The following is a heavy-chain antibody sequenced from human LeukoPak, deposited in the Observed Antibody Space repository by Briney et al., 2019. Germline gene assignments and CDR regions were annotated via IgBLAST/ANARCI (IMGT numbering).Heavy chain of an antibody. V-gene: IGHV3-11*01. CDR3: ARDRDYYDSSGYRD. CDR2: ISSSGSTI. J-gene: IGHJ4*02. CDR1: GFTFSDYY. Sequence: PGGSLRLSCAASGFTFSDYYMSWIRQAPGKGLEWVSYISSSGSTIYYADSVKGRFTISRGNAKNSLYLQMNSLRAEDTAVYYCARDRDYYDSSGYRDWGQGTLVTVSS. D-gene: IGHD3-22*01.